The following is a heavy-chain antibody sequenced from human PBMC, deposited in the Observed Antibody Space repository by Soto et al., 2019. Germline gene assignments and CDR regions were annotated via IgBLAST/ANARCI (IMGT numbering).Heavy chain of an antibody. J-gene: IGHJ4*02. CDR3: ARGDYDILTGYYPAFDY. CDR2: ISGSGEST. D-gene: IGHD3-9*01. Sequence: HPWGSLRLSCAASGFTFFRYAMNFFRHSPVKGLEWVSTISGSGESTYYADSVKDRFTISRDNSRNTLYLLMRSLRAEDTALYYCARGDYDILTGYYPAFDYWGQGALVTVSS. CDR1: GFTFFRYA. V-gene: IGHV3-23*01.